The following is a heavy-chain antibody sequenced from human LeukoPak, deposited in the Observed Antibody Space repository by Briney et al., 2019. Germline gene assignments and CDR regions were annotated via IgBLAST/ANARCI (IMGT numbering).Heavy chain of an antibody. D-gene: IGHD5-18*01. J-gene: IGHJ4*02. Sequence: ASVKVSCKASGYTFTSYYMHWVRQAPGQGREGMGIINPSGGSTSYAQKFQGRVTMTRDTSTSTVYMELSTLRSEDTAVYYCARDLTNVDTAMVTRGFDYWGQGTLVTVSS. V-gene: IGHV1-46*01. CDR1: GYTFTSYY. CDR3: ARDLTNVDTAMVTRGFDY. CDR2: INPSGGST.